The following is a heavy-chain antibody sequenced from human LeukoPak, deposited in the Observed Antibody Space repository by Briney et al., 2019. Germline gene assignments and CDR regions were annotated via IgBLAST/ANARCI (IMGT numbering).Heavy chain of an antibody. Sequence: PSETLSLTCTVSGGSISSYYWSWIRQPPGKGLEWIGYIYYSGGTNYNPSLKSRVTISVDTSKNQFSLKLSSVTAADTAVYYCARGATREHYFDYWGQGTLVTVSS. CDR2: IYYSGGT. CDR1: GGSISSYY. J-gene: IGHJ4*02. CDR3: ARGATREHYFDY. V-gene: IGHV4-59*08. D-gene: IGHD1-26*01.